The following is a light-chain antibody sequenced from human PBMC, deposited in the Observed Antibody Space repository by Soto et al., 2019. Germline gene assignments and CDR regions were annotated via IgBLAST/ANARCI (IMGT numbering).Light chain of an antibody. J-gene: IGKJ2*01. CDR1: QSVSSSY. Sequence: EIVLTQSPGTLSLSPGERATLSCRASQSVSSSYLVWYQQKPGQAPRLLIYGASSRATGIPDRFSGSGSGTDFTLNISRLEPEDFAVYYCQQYGSSQGYTFGQGTKLEIK. CDR3: QQYGSSQGYT. V-gene: IGKV3-20*01. CDR2: GAS.